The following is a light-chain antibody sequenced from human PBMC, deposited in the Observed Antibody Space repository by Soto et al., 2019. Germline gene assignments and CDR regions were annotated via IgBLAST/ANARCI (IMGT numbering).Light chain of an antibody. J-gene: IGKJ2*01. Sequence: EIVLTQSPATLSLSPGERATLSCRASQSVSSYLAWYQQKPGQAPRLLIYDASNRATGIPARFSGSGSGTDFPLTISSLEPEDFAVYYCQQRSNGPPYTFGQGTKLEIK. V-gene: IGKV3-11*01. CDR3: QQRSNGPPYT. CDR2: DAS. CDR1: QSVSSY.